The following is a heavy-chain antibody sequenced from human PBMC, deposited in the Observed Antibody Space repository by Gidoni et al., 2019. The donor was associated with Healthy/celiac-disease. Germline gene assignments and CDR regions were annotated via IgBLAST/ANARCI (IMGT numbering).Heavy chain of an antibody. CDR3: AKDSWIQLWLPGQPLPSPDY. CDR2: ISYDGSKN. J-gene: IGHJ4*02. Sequence: QVQLVESGGGVVQPGRALRLSCEASGFTFISYGMPWGRKAPGKGLEWVSVISYDGSKNYYADSVKGRFTSSRDNSKNTLYLQINSLRAEDTAVYYCAKDSWIQLWLPGQPLPSPDYWGQGTLVTVSS. CDR1: GFTFISYG. V-gene: IGHV3-30*18. D-gene: IGHD5-18*01.